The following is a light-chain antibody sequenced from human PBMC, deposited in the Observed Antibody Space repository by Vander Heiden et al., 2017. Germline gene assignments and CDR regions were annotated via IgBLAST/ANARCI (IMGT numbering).Light chain of an antibody. CDR2: GAS. Sequence: DIQLTQSPSSLSASVGDRVTITCRTSLPIINILNWYQKRPGKAPELMIYGASNLQSGVPSRFSGSGSGTEFTLTISSLHPDDFATSYCQQSHTMPWTFGQGTKVEIK. CDR3: QQSHTMPWT. CDR1: LPIINI. J-gene: IGKJ1*01. V-gene: IGKV1-39*01.